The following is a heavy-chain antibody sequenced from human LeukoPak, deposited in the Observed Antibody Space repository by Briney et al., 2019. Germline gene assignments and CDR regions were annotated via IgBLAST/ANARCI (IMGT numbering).Heavy chain of an antibody. Sequence: ASVRVSCKASGYTFTGYYMHWVRQAPGQGLEWMGWINPNSGGTNYAQKFQGRVTMTRDTSISTAYMELSRLRSDDTAVYYCARVGGWHDAFDIWGQGTMVTVSS. CDR2: INPNSGGT. CDR3: ARVGGWHDAFDI. J-gene: IGHJ3*02. CDR1: GYTFTGYY. D-gene: IGHD6-19*01. V-gene: IGHV1-2*02.